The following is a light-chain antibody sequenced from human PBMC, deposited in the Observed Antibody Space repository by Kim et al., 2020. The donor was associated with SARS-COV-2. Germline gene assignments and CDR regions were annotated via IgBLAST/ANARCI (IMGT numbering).Light chain of an antibody. J-gene: IGKJ1*01. CDR1: QGVNTW. CDR3: QPYYIYWT. Sequence: SASVGARITITGRASQGVNTWLAWYQQKSGKAPKLLIYRASNLESGVPSRFSGSRSGTQFTLTINSLQPDDFATYYCQPYYIYWTFGQGTKVDIK. CDR2: RAS. V-gene: IGKV1-5*03.